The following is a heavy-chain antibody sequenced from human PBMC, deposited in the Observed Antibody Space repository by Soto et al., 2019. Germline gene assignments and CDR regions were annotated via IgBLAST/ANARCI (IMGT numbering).Heavy chain of an antibody. J-gene: IGHJ4*02. CDR1: GGTFSSYT. Sequence: ASVKVSCKASGGTFSSYTISWVRQAPGQGLEWMGRIIPILGIANYAQKFQGRVTITADKSTSTAYMELSSLRSEDTAVYYCARVSPNIVATTAREVFDDWGQGTRVTVAS. D-gene: IGHD5-12*01. CDR3: ARVSPNIVATTAREVFDD. CDR2: IIPILGIA. V-gene: IGHV1-69*02.